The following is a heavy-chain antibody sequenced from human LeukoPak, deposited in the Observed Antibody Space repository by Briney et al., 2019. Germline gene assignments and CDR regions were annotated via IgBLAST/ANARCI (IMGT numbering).Heavy chain of an antibody. D-gene: IGHD6-13*01. CDR1: GGSLSSYH. J-gene: IGHJ4*02. V-gene: IGHV4-59*08. Sequence: PSETLSLTCTVSGGSLSSYHWSWFRQPPGKGLEWMGHVFYTGKAVYSPSLTGRVTISVDTSKNQFSLRLASVTAADTALYYCARLSRGAGAAKTFDYWGQGILVTVSS. CDR3: ARLSRGAGAAKTFDY. CDR2: VFYTGKA.